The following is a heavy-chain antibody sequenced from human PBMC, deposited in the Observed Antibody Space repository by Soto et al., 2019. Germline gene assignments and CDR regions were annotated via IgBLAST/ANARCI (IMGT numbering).Heavy chain of an antibody. CDR1: GFALSRYW. CDR3: ARSLLSPYFSYALDV. J-gene: IGHJ6*02. D-gene: IGHD2-2*01. CDR2: INSGGNIT. V-gene: IGHV3-74*01. Sequence: GGSLRLACTASGFALSRYWMYWVRQVPGKGLVWVSHINSGGNITPYADSVRGRFTISRDNSKNTLYLDMQSLTTDDTAVYFCARSLLSPYFSYALDVSGPGPTVTLSS.